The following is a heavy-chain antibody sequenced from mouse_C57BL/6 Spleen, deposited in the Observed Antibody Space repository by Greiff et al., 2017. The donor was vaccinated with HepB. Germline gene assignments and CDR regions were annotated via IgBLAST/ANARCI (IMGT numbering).Heavy chain of an antibody. Sequence: DVHLVESGGGLVKPGGSLKLSCEASGFTFSDYGMHWVRQALEKGLEWVAYISSGSSTIYYADKVKGRFTISRDNAKNTVFLQMTSLRSEDTAMYYGASYSNLFYATDYWGQRTSVTVAS. V-gene: IGHV5-17*01. CDR3: ASYSNLFYATDY. CDR2: ISSGSSTI. D-gene: IGHD2-5*01. CDR1: GFTFSDYG. J-gene: IGHJ4*01.